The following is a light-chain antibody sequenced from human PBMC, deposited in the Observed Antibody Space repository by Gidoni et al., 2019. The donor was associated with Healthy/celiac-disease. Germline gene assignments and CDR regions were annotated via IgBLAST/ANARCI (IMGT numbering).Light chain of an antibody. J-gene: IGKJ1*01. CDR2: DAS. Sequence: IVLTQSPGTLSLSPGVRATLSCRASQSVSSSYLAWYQQKPGQAPRLLIYDASSRETGIPARFSGSGSGTDFTLTISRLEPEDLAVYYCQQYGSSPWTFXQXTKVEIK. V-gene: IGKV3-20*01. CDR1: QSVSSSY. CDR3: QQYGSSPWT.